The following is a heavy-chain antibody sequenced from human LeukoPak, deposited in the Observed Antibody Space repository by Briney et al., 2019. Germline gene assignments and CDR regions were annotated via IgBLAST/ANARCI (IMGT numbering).Heavy chain of an antibody. CDR1: GFTFSSYG. CDR2: ISYDGSNK. CDR3: AKPQTYYYDSSGYYYTD. D-gene: IGHD3-22*01. Sequence: GRSLRLSCAASGFTFSSYGMHWVRQAPGKGLEWVAVISYDGSNKYYADSVKGRFTISRDNSKNTLYLQMNSLRAEDTAVYYCAKPQTYYYDSSGYYYTDWGQGTLVTVSS. J-gene: IGHJ4*02. V-gene: IGHV3-30*18.